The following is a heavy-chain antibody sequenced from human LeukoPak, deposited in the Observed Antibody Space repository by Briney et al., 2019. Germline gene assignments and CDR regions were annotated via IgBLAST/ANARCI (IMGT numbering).Heavy chain of an antibody. V-gene: IGHV1-8*01. J-gene: IGHJ2*01. Sequence: ASVKVSCKASGYTFTSYDINWVRQATGQGLEWMGWMNPNSGNTGYAQKFQGRVTMTRNTSISTAYMELSSLRSEDTAVYYCARTLEGRVAYCDILTGFEWYFDLWGRGTLVTVSS. CDR1: GYTFTSYD. D-gene: IGHD3-9*01. CDR3: ARTLEGRVAYCDILTGFEWYFDL. CDR2: MNPNSGNT.